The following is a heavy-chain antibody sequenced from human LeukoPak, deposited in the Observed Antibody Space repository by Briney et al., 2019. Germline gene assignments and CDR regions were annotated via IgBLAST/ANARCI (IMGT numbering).Heavy chain of an antibody. V-gene: IGHV3-30*02. J-gene: IGHJ6*03. CDR1: GFTFSSYG. D-gene: IGHD4-11*01. CDR3: AKRGTVTSPMDV. Sequence: AGGSLRLSCAASGFTFSSYGMHWVRQAPGKGLEWVAFIRYDGSNKYYADSVKGRFTISRDNSKNTLYLQMNSLRAEDTAVYYCAKRGTVTSPMDVWGKGTTVTVSS. CDR2: IRYDGSNK.